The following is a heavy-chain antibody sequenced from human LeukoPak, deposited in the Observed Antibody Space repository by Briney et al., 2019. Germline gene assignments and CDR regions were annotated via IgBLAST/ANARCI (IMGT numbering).Heavy chain of an antibody. CDR3: ARVTANWFDP. V-gene: IGHV3-48*03. CDR2: ISSSGSTI. D-gene: IGHD2-21*02. J-gene: IGHJ5*02. Sequence: GGSLRLSCAASGFTFSSYEMSWVRQAPGKGVEWVSYISSSGSTIYYADSVEGRFTISRHNAKNSLYLQMNSLRAEDTAVYYCARVTANWFDPWGQGTLVTVSS. CDR1: GFTFSSYE.